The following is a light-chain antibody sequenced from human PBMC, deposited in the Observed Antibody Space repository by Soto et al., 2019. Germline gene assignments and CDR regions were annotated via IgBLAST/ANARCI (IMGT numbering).Light chain of an antibody. V-gene: IGKV3-11*01. CDR3: QQPFT. CDR2: DAS. J-gene: IGKJ4*01. Sequence: EIVLTQSPATLSLSPGERATLSCRASQSVSSYLAWYQQKPGQAPSLLIYDASNRATGIPGRFSGSGSGTDFTRSMRSLEPEDFAVYYCQQPFTFCGGTKVEIK. CDR1: QSVSSY.